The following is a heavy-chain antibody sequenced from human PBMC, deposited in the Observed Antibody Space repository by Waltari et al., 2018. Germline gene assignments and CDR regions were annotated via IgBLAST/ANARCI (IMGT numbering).Heavy chain of an antibody. CDR1: GGTFSSYA. V-gene: IGHV1-69*13. D-gene: IGHD3-3*01. CDR2: IIPIFGTA. J-gene: IGHJ4*02. CDR3: AQSYDFWSGYYAFDY. Sequence: QVQLVQSGAEVKKPGSSVKVSCKASGGTFSSYATSWVRQAPGQGLEWMGRIIPIFGTANYAQKFQGRVTITADKSTSTAYMELSSLRSEDTAVYYCAQSYDFWSGYYAFDYWGQGTLVTVSS.